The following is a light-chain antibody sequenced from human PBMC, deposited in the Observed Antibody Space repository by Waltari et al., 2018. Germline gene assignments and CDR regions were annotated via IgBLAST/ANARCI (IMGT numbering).Light chain of an antibody. CDR3: ATWDDGLGGVWV. J-gene: IGLJ3*02. CDR2: RNE. CDR1: DSNIGDNV. Sequence: QSVLTQPPSASATPGHRVIISCSGSDSNIGDNVVNWYQQLPGTAPKLLIYRNELRPSGVPDRVAASKSGTSASLAISGLQSEDEADYYCATWDDGLGGVWVFGGGTKVTVL. V-gene: IGLV1-44*01.